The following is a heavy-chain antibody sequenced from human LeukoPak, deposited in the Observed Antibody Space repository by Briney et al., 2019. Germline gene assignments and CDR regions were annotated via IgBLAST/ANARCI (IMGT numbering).Heavy chain of an antibody. CDR3: ARGARLRGVSDAFDI. CDR2: INPNSGGT. D-gene: IGHD3-10*01. Sequence: ASVKVSCKASGGTFSDYYMHWVRQAPGQGLEWMGWINPNSGGTNYAQKFQGRVTMTRDMSTRTAYMGLIRLKSDDTAVYYCARGARLRGVSDAFDIWGQGTMVTVSS. J-gene: IGHJ3*02. CDR1: GGTFSDYY. V-gene: IGHV1-2*02.